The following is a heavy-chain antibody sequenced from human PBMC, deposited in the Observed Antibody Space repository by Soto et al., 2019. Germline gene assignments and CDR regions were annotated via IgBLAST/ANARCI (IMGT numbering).Heavy chain of an antibody. CDR3: AREDSGYVGFDY. CDR2: IIPIFGTA. D-gene: IGHD5-12*01. V-gene: IGHV1-69*13. CDR1: GGTFSSYA. J-gene: IGHJ4*02. Sequence: SVKVSCKASGGTFSSYAISWVRQAPGQGLEWMGGIIPIFGTANYAQKFQGRVTITADESTSTAYMELSSLRSEDTAVYYCAREDSGYVGFDYWGQGTLVTVSS.